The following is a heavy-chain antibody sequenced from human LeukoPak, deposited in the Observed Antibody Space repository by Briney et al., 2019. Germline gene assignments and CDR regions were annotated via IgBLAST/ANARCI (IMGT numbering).Heavy chain of an antibody. D-gene: IGHD6-6*01. CDR1: GFTFSNSA. J-gene: IGHJ6*03. CDR3: ARDSDSSSADMGV. V-gene: IGHV3-21*01. CDR2: ISSSSSYI. Sequence: GGSLRLSCAASGFTFSNSAMNWVRQAPGKGLEWVSSISSSSSYIYYADSVKGRFTISRDNAKNSLYLQMNSLRAEDTAVYYCARDSDSSSADMGVWGKGTTVTVSS.